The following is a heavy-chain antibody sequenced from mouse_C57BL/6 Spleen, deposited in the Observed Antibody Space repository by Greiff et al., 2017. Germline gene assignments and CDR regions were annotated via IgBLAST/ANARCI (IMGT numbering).Heavy chain of an antibody. J-gene: IGHJ1*03. Sequence: QVQLQQSGAELVKPGASVKISCKASGYAFSSYWMNWVKQRPGKGLEWIGQIYPGDGDTNYNGKFKGKATLTADKSSSTAYMQLSSLTSEDSAVYLCARDHYGGGYGYFDVWGTGTTVTVSS. CDR1: GYAFSSYW. CDR2: IYPGDGDT. CDR3: ARDHYGGGYGYFDV. V-gene: IGHV1-80*01. D-gene: IGHD1-1*02.